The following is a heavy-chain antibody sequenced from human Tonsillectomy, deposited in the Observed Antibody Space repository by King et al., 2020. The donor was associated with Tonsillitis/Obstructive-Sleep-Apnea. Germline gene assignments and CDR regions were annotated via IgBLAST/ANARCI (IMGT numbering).Heavy chain of an antibody. Sequence: QVQLQQWGAGLLKPSEPLSLTCAVYGGSFSGYYWSWIRQPPGKGLEWIGEIHHSGSTNYNPSLKSRLTISVDTSKNQFSLKLSSVTAADTAVYYCARGPGIAALVTRTFDYWGQGTLVTVSS. CDR2: IHHSGST. V-gene: IGHV4-34*01. CDR3: ARGPGIAALVTRTFDY. J-gene: IGHJ4*02. D-gene: IGHD6-13*01. CDR1: GGSFSGYY.